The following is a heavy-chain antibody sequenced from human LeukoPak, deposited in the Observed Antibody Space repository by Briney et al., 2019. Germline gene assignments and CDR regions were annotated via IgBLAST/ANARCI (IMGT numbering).Heavy chain of an antibody. Sequence: GGSLRLSCEASGFTFSSYYMIWVRQAPGKGLEWVSAISGSGDSIHYADSVKGRFTISRDNSKKTLYLQMNSLRAEDTAVYYCANLNPVGTVDSDYWGQGTLVTVSS. V-gene: IGHV3-23*01. D-gene: IGHD4-23*01. CDR2: ISGSGDSI. J-gene: IGHJ4*02. CDR1: GFTFSSYY. CDR3: ANLNPVGTVDSDY.